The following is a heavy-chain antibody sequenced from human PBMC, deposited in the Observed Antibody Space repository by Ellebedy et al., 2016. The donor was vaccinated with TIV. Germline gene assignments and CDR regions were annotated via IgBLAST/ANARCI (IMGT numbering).Heavy chain of an antibody. V-gene: IGHV3-30*18. CDR3: AKDRIQGYGGKAGENWFDP. CDR1: GFTFSSYG. D-gene: IGHD4-23*01. J-gene: IGHJ5*02. Sequence: GESLKISCAASGFTFSSYGMHWVRQAPGKGLEWVAVISYDGSNKYYADSVKGRFTISRDNSKNTLYLQMNSLRAEDTAVYYCAKDRIQGYGGKAGENWFDPWGQGTLVTVSS. CDR2: ISYDGSNK.